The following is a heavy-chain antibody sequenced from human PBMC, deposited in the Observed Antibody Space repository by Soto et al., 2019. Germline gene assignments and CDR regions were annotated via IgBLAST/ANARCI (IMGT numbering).Heavy chain of an antibody. CDR2: INPNSGGT. CDR3: ARDQSYYDSSGYYSSPWYYYGMDV. CDR1: GYTFTGYY. J-gene: IGHJ6*02. Sequence: ASVTVSCKASGYTFTGYYMHWVRQAPGQGLEWMGWINPNSGGTNYAQKFQGWVTMTRDTSISTAYMELSRLRSDDTAVYYCARDQSYYDSSGYYSSPWYYYGMDVWGQGTTVTVSS. D-gene: IGHD3-22*01. V-gene: IGHV1-2*04.